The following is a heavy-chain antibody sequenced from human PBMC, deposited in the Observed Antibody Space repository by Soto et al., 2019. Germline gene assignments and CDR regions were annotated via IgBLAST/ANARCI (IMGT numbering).Heavy chain of an antibody. Sequence: ASVKVSCKASGYTFTSYAMHWVRQAPGQRLEWMGWINAGNGNTKYSQKFQGRVTITRDTSASTAYMELSSLRSEDTAVYYCARDYYDSSGYTGLDYWGQGTLVTVSS. J-gene: IGHJ4*02. CDR1: GYTFTSYA. CDR3: ARDYYDSSGYTGLDY. CDR2: INAGNGNT. V-gene: IGHV1-3*01. D-gene: IGHD3-22*01.